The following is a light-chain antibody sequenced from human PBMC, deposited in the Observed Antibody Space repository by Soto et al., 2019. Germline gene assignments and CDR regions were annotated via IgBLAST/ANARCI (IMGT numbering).Light chain of an antibody. V-gene: IGKV3-20*01. Sequence: EVVLTQSPGTLSLSPRERATLSCRASQSVSNNYLAWYQHKPGQAPRLLIYGASNRAPGIPDRFSGSGSGPDFTLTLSRLEPEDFAVYYCQQYAASPRPFGQGTLVEVK. CDR1: QSVSNNY. CDR3: QQYAASPRP. CDR2: GAS. J-gene: IGKJ1*01.